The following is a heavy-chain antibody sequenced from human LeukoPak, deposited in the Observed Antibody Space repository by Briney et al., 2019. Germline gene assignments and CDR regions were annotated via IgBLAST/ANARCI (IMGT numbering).Heavy chain of an antibody. CDR3: ARKIAVAGIFAFDY. CDR1: GFTVSSNY. V-gene: IGHV3-53*01. Sequence: GGSLRLSCAASGFTVSSNYMSWVRQAPGKGLEWVSVIYSGGSTYYADSVKGRFTISRDNSKNTLYLQMNSLRAEDTAVYYCARKIAVAGIFAFDYWGQGTLVTVSS. CDR2: IYSGGST. J-gene: IGHJ4*02. D-gene: IGHD6-19*01.